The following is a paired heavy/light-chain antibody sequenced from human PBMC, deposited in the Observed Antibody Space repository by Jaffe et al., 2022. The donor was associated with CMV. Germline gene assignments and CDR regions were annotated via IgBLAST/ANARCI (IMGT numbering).Light chain of an antibody. CDR3: HQYSSYST. J-gene: IGKJ1*01. CDR1: QSIGIW. V-gene: IGKV1-5*03. CDR2: RSS. Sequence: DIQMTQSPSTLSASVGDRVTITCRASQSIGIWLAWYQKKAGKAPRLLIQRSSTLQSGVPSRFSGSGSGTEFTLTISSLQADDFASYYCHQYSSYSTFGQGTEVEIK.
Heavy chain of an antibody. Sequence: QVQLVESGGGVVQPGGSLRLSCAASGFIFSNFAMHWVRQAPGKGLEWVAVITSDGRETYYVDSVKGRFTVSRDNSKNTLFLQMNSLRVEDTALYYCAKTDCHYKECRLLDYWGQGTLVTVSS. V-gene: IGHV3-30*18. CDR3: AKTDCHYKECRLLDY. CDR1: GFIFSNFA. CDR2: ITSDGRET. D-gene: IGHD3-3*01. J-gene: IGHJ4*02.